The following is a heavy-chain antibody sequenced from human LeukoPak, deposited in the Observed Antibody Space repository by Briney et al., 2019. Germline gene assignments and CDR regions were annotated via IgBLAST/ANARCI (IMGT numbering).Heavy chain of an antibody. V-gene: IGHV4-4*07. CDR1: GGSISDYY. J-gene: IGHJ4*02. Sequence: SETLSLTCTVSGGSISDYYWSWIRQPAGKGLEWIGHLYASGNTKYNPSLKSRVTMSVDTSKIQFSLNLRSVTAADTAVYFCARAKYVWGSYVDWGQGTLVTVSS. CDR3: ARAKYVWGSYVD. CDR2: LYASGNT. D-gene: IGHD3-16*01.